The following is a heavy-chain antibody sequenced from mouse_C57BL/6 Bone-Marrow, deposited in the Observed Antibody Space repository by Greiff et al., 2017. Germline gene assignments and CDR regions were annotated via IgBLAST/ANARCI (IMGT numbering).Heavy chain of an antibody. J-gene: IGHJ2*01. Sequence: QVHVKQSGAELVKPGASVKMSCKASGYTFTSYWITWVKQRPGQGLEWIGDIYPGSGSTNYNEKFKSKATLTVDTSSSTAYMQLSSLTSEDSAVYYCARILRDYWGQGTTLTVSS. CDR1: GYTFTSYW. V-gene: IGHV1-55*01. CDR2: IYPGSGST. CDR3: ARILRDY.